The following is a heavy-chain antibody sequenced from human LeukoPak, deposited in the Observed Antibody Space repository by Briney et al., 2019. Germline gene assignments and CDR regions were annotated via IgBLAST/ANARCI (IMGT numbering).Heavy chain of an antibody. J-gene: IGHJ6*03. Sequence: GGSLRLSCAASGFTFSSYWMHWVRQAPGKGLVWVSRINTDGSTTSYADSVKGRFTISRDNAKNTLYLQMNSLRAEDTAVYYCAREPSPLGPNYYYMDVWGKGTTVTVSS. CDR3: AREPSPLGPNYYYMDV. CDR2: INTDGSTT. V-gene: IGHV3-74*01. D-gene: IGHD7-27*01. CDR1: GFTFSSYW.